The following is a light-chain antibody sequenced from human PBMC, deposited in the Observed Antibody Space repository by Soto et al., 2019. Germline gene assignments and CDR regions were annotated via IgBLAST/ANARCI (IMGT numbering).Light chain of an antibody. V-gene: IGLV2-8*01. CDR2: DVS. Sequence: QSVLTQPPSASGSPGQSVAISCNGTSSDLGTYNWVSWYLQHPGKAPQLLIYDVSTRPSGVSNRFSGSKSGNTASLTISGLQAEDEADYFCSLSAGGDNVIFGGGTKVTVL. J-gene: IGLJ2*01. CDR1: SSDLGTYNW. CDR3: SLSAGGDNVI.